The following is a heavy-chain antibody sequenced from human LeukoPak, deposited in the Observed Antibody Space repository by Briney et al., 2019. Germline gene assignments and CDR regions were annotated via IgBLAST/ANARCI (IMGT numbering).Heavy chain of an antibody. J-gene: IGHJ3*02. V-gene: IGHV4-59*01. Sequence: KPSETLSLTCTVSGGSISSYYWSWFRQPPGKGLEWIGYIYYSGSTNYNPSLKSRVTISVDTSKNQFSLKLSSVTAADTAVYYCARVGARYCGGDCYAFDIWGQGTVVTVSS. CDR3: ARVGARYCGGDCYAFDI. D-gene: IGHD2-21*01. CDR1: GGSISSYY. CDR2: IYYSGST.